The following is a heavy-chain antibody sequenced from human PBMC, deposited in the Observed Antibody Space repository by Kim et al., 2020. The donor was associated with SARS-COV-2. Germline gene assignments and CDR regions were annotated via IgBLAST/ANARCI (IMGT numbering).Heavy chain of an antibody. J-gene: IGHJ5*02. Sequence: SETLSLTCAVYGGSFSGYYWSWIRQPPGKGLEWIGEINHSGSTNYNPSLKSRVTISVDTSKNQFSLKLSSVTAADTAVYYCARVGMRRAAAGTPGRGRLRFDPWGQGTLVTVSP. CDR3: ARVGMRRAAAGTPGRGRLRFDP. CDR1: GGSFSGYY. CDR2: INHSGST. V-gene: IGHV4-34*01. D-gene: IGHD6-13*01.